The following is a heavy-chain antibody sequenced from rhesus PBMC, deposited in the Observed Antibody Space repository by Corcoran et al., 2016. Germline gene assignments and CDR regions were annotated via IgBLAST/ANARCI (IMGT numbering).Heavy chain of an antibody. CDR2: IDGSGRIVGSGSN. J-gene: IGHJ4*01. D-gene: IGHD6-25*01. Sequence: QLQLQESGPGLVKPSETLSLTYAVSGGSISGYWWSWISQPTGKGLAWIGRIDGSGRIVGSGSNYYNPSRKNRVNISRDTSKNQCALKGSSVTAADTALYDGARGGGGGAGNIASGGPWGQGVLVTVSS. CDR1: GGSISGYW. V-gene: IGHV4-165*01. CDR3: ARGGGGGAGNIASGGP.